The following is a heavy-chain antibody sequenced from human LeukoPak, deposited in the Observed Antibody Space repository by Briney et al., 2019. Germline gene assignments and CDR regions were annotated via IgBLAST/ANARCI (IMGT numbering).Heavy chain of an antibody. CDR2: INHSGST. D-gene: IGHD3-22*01. CDR3: ARGTSYYDASFDY. Sequence: SETLSLTCAVYGGSFSGYYWSWIRQPPGKGLEWIGEINHSGSTNYNPSLKSRVTISVDTSKNQFSLKLNSVTAADTAVYYCARGTSYYDASFDYWGQGTLVTVSS. CDR1: GGSFSGYY. J-gene: IGHJ4*02. V-gene: IGHV4-34*01.